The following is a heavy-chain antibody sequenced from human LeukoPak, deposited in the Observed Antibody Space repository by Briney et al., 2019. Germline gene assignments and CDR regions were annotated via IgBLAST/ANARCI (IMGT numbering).Heavy chain of an antibody. CDR1: GYTLTDYY. D-gene: IGHD3-10*01. CDR3: ARGTRGLEYWYFDL. V-gene: IGHV1-2*06. J-gene: IGHJ2*01. CDR2: INPNSGGT. Sequence: ASVKVSCKASGYTLTDYYIHWVPQAPGQGLKWMGPINPNSGGTLYAQVFQDRVTMTRDTSISTAYMELRRLSTDDTAVYYCARGTRGLEYWYFDLGGRGTLVTVSS.